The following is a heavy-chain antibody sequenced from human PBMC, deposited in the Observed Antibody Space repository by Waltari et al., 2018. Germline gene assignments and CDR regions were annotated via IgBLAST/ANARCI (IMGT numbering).Heavy chain of an antibody. CDR1: SFRYRNSC. V-gene: IGHV3-74*01. CDR3: ARLAPRTYRSPVPGRHYYYGMDV. CDR2: ISDDKRSI. Sequence: DVPLLESGGCFVQPGDSLILSCSGTSFRYRNSCINWARIPPRKGLVWVARISDDKRSISNADSLKGRFTISRNNAKNTVYLQMKRLRVEDTAVYYCARLAPRTYRSPVPGRHYYYGMDVWGQGTTVTVSS. J-gene: IGHJ6*02. D-gene: IGHD3-10*01.